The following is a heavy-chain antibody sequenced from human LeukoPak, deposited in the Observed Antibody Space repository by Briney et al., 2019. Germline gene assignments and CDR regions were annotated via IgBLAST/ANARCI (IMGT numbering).Heavy chain of an antibody. V-gene: IGHV3-23*01. CDR1: GFTFSSYA. CDR2: IIGSDGSTYYGSGSST. D-gene: IGHD6-13*01. Sequence: PGGSLRLSCAASGFTFSSYAMSWVRQAPGKGLEWVSAIIGSDGSTYYGSGSSTYYADSVKGRFTISRDNSKNTLYLQMNSLRAEDTAVYYCATLRGHIAAAALTAFDIWGQGTMVTVSS. CDR3: ATLRGHIAAAALTAFDI. J-gene: IGHJ3*02.